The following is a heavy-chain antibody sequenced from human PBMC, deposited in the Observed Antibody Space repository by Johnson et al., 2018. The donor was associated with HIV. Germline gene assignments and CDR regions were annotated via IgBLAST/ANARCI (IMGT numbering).Heavy chain of an antibody. J-gene: IGHJ3*02. D-gene: IGHD3-3*01. CDR3: TKGRIFGVVMEAFDI. CDR1: GVSLSDYY. V-gene: IGHV3-23*04. CDR2: TSWNGGSQ. Sequence: VQLVESGGGVVQPGRSLRLSCAASGVSLSDYYMSWIRKAPGKGLEWVAGTSWNGGSQGYGDSVKGRVTISRNNSKNTLYLQMNSLRAAETAVYYCTKGRIFGVVMEAFDIWGQGTMVTVSS.